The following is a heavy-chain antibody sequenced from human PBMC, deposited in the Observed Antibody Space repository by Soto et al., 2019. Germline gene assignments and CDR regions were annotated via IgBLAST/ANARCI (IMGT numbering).Heavy chain of an antibody. CDR2: ISAYNGNT. Sequence: QVPLVQSGAEVKKPGASVKVSCKASGYTFTSYGISWVRQAPGQGLECMGWISAYNGNTNYAQKLQGRVTMTTDTSTSTAYMELRSLRSDDTAVYYCATDSARYCSGGSCYSGYWGQGTLVTVSS. CDR3: ATDSARYCSGGSCYSGY. V-gene: IGHV1-18*01. D-gene: IGHD2-15*01. CDR1: GYTFTSYG. J-gene: IGHJ4*02.